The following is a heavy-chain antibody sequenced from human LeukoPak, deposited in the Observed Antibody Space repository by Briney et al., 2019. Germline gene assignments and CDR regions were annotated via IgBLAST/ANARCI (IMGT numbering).Heavy chain of an antibody. Sequence: GGSLRLSCAASGFTVSSNYMSWVRQAPGKGLEWVSFIYSGGSTYYADSVKGRFTISRDNSKSTLYLQMTSLRAEDTALYYCARDKTTLVTVDAFDIWGQGTMVTVSS. V-gene: IGHV3-66*01. D-gene: IGHD5-18*01. CDR2: IYSGGST. J-gene: IGHJ3*02. CDR1: GFTVSSNY. CDR3: ARDKTTLVTVDAFDI.